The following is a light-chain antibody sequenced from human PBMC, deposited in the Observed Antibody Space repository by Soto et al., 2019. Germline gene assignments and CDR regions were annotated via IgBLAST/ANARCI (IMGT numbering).Light chain of an antibody. V-gene: IGKV1-33*01. CDR2: DAS. Sequence: DIQMTQSPSSLSASVGDRVTITCQASHDITSYLKWYQHKPGKAPKLLIYDASILEAGVPSRFSGSGSGTDLTFTSSSLQPEDVATYYCQKWDYLPIFGPGTTVEFK. CDR1: HDITSY. CDR3: QKWDYLPI. J-gene: IGKJ3*01.